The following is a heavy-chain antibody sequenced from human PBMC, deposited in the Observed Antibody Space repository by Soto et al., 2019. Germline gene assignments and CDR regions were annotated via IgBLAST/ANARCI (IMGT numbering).Heavy chain of an antibody. CDR3: TKGGYDLIYYFGMDV. Sequence: EVQLIESGGGWVQPGTSLRVSCAASGFTFHEYAMHWVRQAPGKGLEWVSGISSDGDTIAYAESVPGRFTVFRDNAKNCLYLPMNSLRAEDTALYYCTKGGYDLIYYFGMDVWGQGTTVTVSS. CDR2: ISSDGDTI. D-gene: IGHD5-12*01. V-gene: IGHV3-9*01. J-gene: IGHJ6*02. CDR1: GFTFHEYA.